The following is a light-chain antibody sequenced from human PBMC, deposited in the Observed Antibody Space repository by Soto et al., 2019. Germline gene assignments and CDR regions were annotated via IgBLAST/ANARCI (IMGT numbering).Light chain of an antibody. J-gene: IGKJ5*01. CDR2: DAS. CDR3: QQRSNWPIT. Sequence: DIVLTQTPAALSVSPWERATLSCMASQSVSGNLAWYQQKPGQAPRLLIYDASNRATGIPARFSGSGSGTDFTLTISSLEPEDFAVYYCQQRSNWPITFGQGSRLEIK. CDR1: QSVSGN. V-gene: IGKV3-11*01.